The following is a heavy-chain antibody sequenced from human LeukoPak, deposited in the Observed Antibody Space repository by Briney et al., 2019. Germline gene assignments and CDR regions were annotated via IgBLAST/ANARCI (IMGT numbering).Heavy chain of an antibody. D-gene: IGHD4-17*01. V-gene: IGHV3-30*02. CDR3: AKDPAFPGDYDPYYYYGMDV. J-gene: IGHJ6*02. CDR1: GFTFSSYG. Sequence: PGGSLRLSCAASGFTFSSYGMHWVRQAPGKGLEWVAFIRYDGSNKYYADSVKGRFTISRDNSKNTLYLQMNSLRAEDTAVYYCAKDPAFPGDYDPYYYYGMDVWGQGTTVTVSS. CDR2: IRYDGSNK.